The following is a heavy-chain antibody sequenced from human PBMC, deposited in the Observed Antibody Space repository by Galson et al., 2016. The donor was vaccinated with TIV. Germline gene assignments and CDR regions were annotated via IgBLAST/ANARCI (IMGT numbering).Heavy chain of an antibody. CDR1: GYSFTDYY. CDR2: LNPSGVTT. Sequence: SVKVSCKASGYSFTDYYIHWVRQAPGQGLEWMGMLNPSGVTTSYAEKFQDRVTMSMDTSTSTFYMELSSLTSEDTAIYYCSREKYSGSGFWGQGTLVTVSS. V-gene: IGHV1-46*01. D-gene: IGHD5-12*01. J-gene: IGHJ4*02. CDR3: SREKYSGSGF.